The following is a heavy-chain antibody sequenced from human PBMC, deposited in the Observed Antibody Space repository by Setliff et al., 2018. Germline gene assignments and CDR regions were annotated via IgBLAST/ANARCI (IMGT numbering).Heavy chain of an antibody. CDR2: ISYDGSKY. J-gene: IGHJ4*01. D-gene: IGHD7-27*01. Sequence: GESLKISCAASGFVFGTYALHWVRQAPGKGLEWVAVISYDGSKYHYSDSVKGRFTISRDRSRNTVELQMDSLRDEDTAVYYCGRDLNNLGFIDFWGHGTPVTVSS. CDR1: GFVFGTYA. V-gene: IGHV3-30-3*01. CDR3: GRDLNNLGFIDF.